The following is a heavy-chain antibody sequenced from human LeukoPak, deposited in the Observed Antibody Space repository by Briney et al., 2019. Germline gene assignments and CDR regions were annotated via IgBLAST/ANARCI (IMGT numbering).Heavy chain of an antibody. D-gene: IGHD6-19*01. CDR1: GGSISSYY. V-gene: IGHV4-59*01. Sequence: PSETLSLTCTVSGGSISSYYWSWIRQPPGKGLEWIGNIYYTGSINYNPSLKSRVTISVDTSKNQFSLKLSSVTAADTAVYYCAKAFSSGWYPYSIGGLWFDYWGQGTLVTVSS. J-gene: IGHJ4*02. CDR2: IYYTGSI. CDR3: AKAFSSGWYPYSIGGLWFDY.